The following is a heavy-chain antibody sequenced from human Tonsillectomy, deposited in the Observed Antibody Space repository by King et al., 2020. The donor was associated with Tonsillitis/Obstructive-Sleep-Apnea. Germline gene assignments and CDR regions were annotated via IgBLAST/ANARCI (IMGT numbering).Heavy chain of an antibody. CDR2: IYYSGST. V-gene: IGHV4-59*08. CDR3: ARQAEYSYALNWFDP. Sequence: VQLQESGPGLVKPSETLSLTCTVSGGSISSYYWSWIRQPPGKGLEWIGYIYYSGSTNYNPSLKSRVTISVDTSKNQFSLKLSSVTAADTAVYYCARQAEYSYALNWFDPWGQGTLVTVSS. CDR1: GGSISSYY. J-gene: IGHJ5*02. D-gene: IGHD5-18*01.